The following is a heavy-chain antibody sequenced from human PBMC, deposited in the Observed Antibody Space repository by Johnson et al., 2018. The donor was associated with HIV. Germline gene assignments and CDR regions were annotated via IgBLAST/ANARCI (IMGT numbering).Heavy chain of an antibody. D-gene: IGHD6-19*01. J-gene: IGHJ3*02. CDR1: GFTFSDYY. V-gene: IGHV3-11*01. Sequence: QVQLVESGGGLVQPGGSLRLSCAASGFTFSDYYMSWIRQAPGKGLEWVSYITGSGTVVYYADSVKGRFTISRDNAKNSLYLQMNSLRAEDTAVYYCTTDRGGEIAVAGPDAFDIWGQGTMVTVSS. CDR3: TTDRGGEIAVAGPDAFDI. CDR2: ITGSGTVV.